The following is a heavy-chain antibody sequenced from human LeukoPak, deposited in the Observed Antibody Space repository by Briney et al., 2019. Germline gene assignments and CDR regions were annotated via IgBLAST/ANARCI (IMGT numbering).Heavy chain of an antibody. CDR2: INQDGSQK. Sequence: GSLRLSCAVSGFTFSSYWMSWFRQAPGKGLEWVANINQDGSQKFSVDSVKGRFTISRDNAKNSLSLQMNSLRVEDKAVYYCARDWFDGDYDRFDYWGQGTLVTVSS. J-gene: IGHJ4*02. V-gene: IGHV3-7*03. CDR3: ARDWFDGDYDRFDY. D-gene: IGHD4-17*01. CDR1: GFTFSSYW.